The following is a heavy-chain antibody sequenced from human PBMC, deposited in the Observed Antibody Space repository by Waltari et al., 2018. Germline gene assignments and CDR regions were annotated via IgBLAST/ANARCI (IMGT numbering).Heavy chain of an antibody. Sequence: QLVVSAGGLVQPGGSLKVYCEASSFNLSGSAMPWDRQAPGKGLEWVGRSRTKADGYATQYAPSVKGRFTIARDDSKNTAFLLMNNLKIDDTATYFCTRVLRSSSPTQFDLWGQGILVTVSS. CDR3: TRVLRSSSPTQFDL. J-gene: IGHJ4*02. V-gene: IGHV3-73*01. CDR1: SFNLSGSA. D-gene: IGHD6-13*01. CDR2: SRTKADGYAT.